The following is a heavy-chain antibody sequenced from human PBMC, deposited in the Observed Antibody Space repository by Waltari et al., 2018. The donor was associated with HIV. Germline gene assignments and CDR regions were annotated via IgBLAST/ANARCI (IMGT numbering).Heavy chain of an antibody. Sequence: QVQLVESGGGLVNPGGSRSLSCATSGFTFSDAHMTWIRQAPGKGLDWVSYIRSDTDTIYYADSVKGRFTISRDNAKNSLYLQMNRLSVEDTAVYYCARLKYSSGFFDYWGQGALVTVSS. V-gene: IGHV3-11*01. CDR1: GFTFSDAH. CDR3: ARLKYSSGFFDY. CDR2: IRSDTDTI. J-gene: IGHJ4*02. D-gene: IGHD6-19*01.